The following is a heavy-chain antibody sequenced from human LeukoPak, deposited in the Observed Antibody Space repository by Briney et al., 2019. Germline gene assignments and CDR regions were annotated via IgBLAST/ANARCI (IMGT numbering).Heavy chain of an antibody. J-gene: IGHJ2*01. CDR1: GFPFDDYA. CDR2: TCWNSGCI. CDR3: AKIGSVVRTGDRWYFDL. V-gene: IGHV3-9*01. Sequence: QPGGSLRLSCAASGFPFDDYAMHWLRQAAGQGLEWVAGTCWNSGCIGYADSVKGRFTISRDNAKNSLYLQMNSLRAEDTALYYCAKIGSVVRTGDRWYFDLWGRGTLVTVSS. D-gene: IGHD7-27*01.